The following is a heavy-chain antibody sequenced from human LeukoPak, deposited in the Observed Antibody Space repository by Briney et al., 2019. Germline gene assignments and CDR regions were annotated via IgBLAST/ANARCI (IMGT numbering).Heavy chain of an antibody. J-gene: IGHJ4*02. D-gene: IGHD5-12*01. CDR3: AKDRSGYEGGGFDY. CDR1: GFTFSSYA. V-gene: IGHV3-23*01. CDR2: IGGSGGST. Sequence: GGSLRLSCAASGFTFSSYAMSLVRKAPGKGLEWVSAIGGSGGSTYYADSVKGRFTISRDNSKNTLYLQMNSLRAEDTAVYYCAKDRSGYEGGGFDYWGQGTLVTVSS.